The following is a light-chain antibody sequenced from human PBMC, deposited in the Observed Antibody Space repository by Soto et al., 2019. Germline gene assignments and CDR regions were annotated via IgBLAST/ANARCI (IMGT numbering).Light chain of an antibody. V-gene: IGKV3D-20*02. CDR1: QSVSAGY. Sequence: EIVLTQSPGTLSLSPGERATLSCRASQSVSAGYFAWYQQKPGQAPRLLIYETSSRTTGTPDRFSGGGSGTDFTLTISSLEPEDFAVYYCQQRGNWPLTFGGGTKVDI. CDR2: ETS. J-gene: IGKJ4*01. CDR3: QQRGNWPLT.